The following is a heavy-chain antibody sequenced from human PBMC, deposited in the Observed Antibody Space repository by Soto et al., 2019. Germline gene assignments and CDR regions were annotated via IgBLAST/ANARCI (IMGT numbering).Heavy chain of an antibody. CDR2: ISSSSNYI. CDR3: ARDFHGSGTFDY. J-gene: IGHJ4*02. CDR1: GFTFSTYT. Sequence: EVQLVESGGGLLKPGGSLRLSCAASGFTFSTYTMNWVRQAPGKGLEWVSSISSSSNYIFYADSVKGRFTISRDNAKNSLYLHMNSLRAEDTAVYYCARDFHGSGTFDYWGQGTLVTVSS. D-gene: IGHD3-10*01. V-gene: IGHV3-21*01.